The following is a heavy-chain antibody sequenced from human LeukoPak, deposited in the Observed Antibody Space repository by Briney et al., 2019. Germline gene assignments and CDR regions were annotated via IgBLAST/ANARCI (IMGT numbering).Heavy chain of an antibody. D-gene: IGHD6-13*01. CDR2: INPNSGGT. Sequence: ASVKVSCKASGYTFTGYYMHWVRQAPGQGLEWMGWINPNSGGTNYAQKFQGWVTMTRDTSISTAYMELSRLRSDDTAVYYCARAFVPIAAAAYDAFDIWGQGTMVTVSS. CDR3: ARAFVPIAAAAYDAFDI. CDR1: GYTFTGYY. J-gene: IGHJ3*02. V-gene: IGHV1-2*04.